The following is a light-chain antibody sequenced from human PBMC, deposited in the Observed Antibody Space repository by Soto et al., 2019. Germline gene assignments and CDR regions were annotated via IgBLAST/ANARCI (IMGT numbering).Light chain of an antibody. V-gene: IGKV4-1*01. Sequence: DIVMTQSPDSLAVSLGERATINCKSSQSVLYSSNNKNYLAWYQQKPGQPPNLLIYWASTRESGVPDRFSGSGSETDFTLTISSLQAEDVAVYYCQQSYTIPLTFGPGTKVEIK. J-gene: IGKJ3*01. CDR1: QSVLYSSNNKNY. CDR2: WAS. CDR3: QQSYTIPLT.